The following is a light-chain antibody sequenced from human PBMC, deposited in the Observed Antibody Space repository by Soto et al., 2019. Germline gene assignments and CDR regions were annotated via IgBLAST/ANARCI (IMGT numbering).Light chain of an antibody. J-gene: IGKJ2*03. CDR3: QQYKSLYS. CDR1: QSISSW. Sequence: IQMTQSPSTLSASVGDRVTITCRASQSISSWLAWYQQKPGKAPKLLIYKASSLESGLPSRFSGSGSGTEFSLTISSLQPDDFAANYCQQYKSLYSYGQRTKLEMK. V-gene: IGKV1-5*03. CDR2: KAS.